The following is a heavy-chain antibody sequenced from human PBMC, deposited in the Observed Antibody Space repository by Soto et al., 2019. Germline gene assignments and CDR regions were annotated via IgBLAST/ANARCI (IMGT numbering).Heavy chain of an antibody. J-gene: IGHJ4*02. D-gene: IGHD3-10*01. CDR2: IIPIFGTA. CDR3: AKDRAYYYGSGSYYNVLAY. Sequence: SVKVSCKASGGTFSSYAISWVRQAPGQGLEWMGGIIPIFGTANYAQKFQGRVTITADESTSTAYMELSSLRAEDTAVYYCAKDRAYYYGSGSYYNVLAYWGQGTLVTVSS. V-gene: IGHV1-69*13. CDR1: GGTFSSYA.